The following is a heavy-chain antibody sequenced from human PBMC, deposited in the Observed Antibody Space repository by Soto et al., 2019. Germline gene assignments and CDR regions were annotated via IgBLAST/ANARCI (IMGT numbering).Heavy chain of an antibody. D-gene: IGHD7-27*01. V-gene: IGHV4-31*03. Sequence: QVQLQESGPGRVKPSQTLSLTCTISGDSIRNGAFYWSWIRHLPGKGLEWIGYMYYSGFTFYNPSLQSRVTMSVDTSKHQFSLKLSSVTAADTAIYYCARTTGDRFFDSWGQGTLVSVSS. CDR1: GDSIRNGAFY. J-gene: IGHJ4*02. CDR2: MYYSGFT. CDR3: ARTTGDRFFDS.